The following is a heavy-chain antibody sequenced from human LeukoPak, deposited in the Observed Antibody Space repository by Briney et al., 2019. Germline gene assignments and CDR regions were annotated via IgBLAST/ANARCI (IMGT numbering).Heavy chain of an antibody. J-gene: IGHJ6*02. V-gene: IGHV4-38-2*02. D-gene: IGHD5-12*01. CDR1: GYSISSGYY. CDR2: IYHSGST. Sequence: SETLSLTCTVSGYSISSGYYWGWIRQPPGKGLEWIGSIYHSGSTYYNPSLKSRVTISVDTSKNQFFLKLSSVTAADTAVYYCARDRWLSGMDVWGQGTTVTVSS. CDR3: ARDRWLSGMDV.